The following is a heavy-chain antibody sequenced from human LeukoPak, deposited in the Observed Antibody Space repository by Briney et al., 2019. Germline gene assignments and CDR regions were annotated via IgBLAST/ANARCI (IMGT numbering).Heavy chain of an antibody. Sequence: GGSLRLSCAASGFTFSSYAMSWVRQAPGKGLEWVSAISGSGGSTYYADSVKGRFTISRDNSKNTLYLQMNSLRAEDTAVYYCAKGYDRDYYYGMDVWGQGTTVTVSS. D-gene: IGHD3-22*01. CDR2: ISGSGGST. J-gene: IGHJ6*02. CDR1: GFTFSSYA. CDR3: AKGYDRDYYYGMDV. V-gene: IGHV3-23*01.